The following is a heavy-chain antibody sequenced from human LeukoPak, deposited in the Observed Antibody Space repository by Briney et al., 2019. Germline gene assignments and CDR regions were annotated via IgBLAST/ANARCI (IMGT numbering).Heavy chain of an antibody. Sequence: PSETLSLTCTVSGDSISSEGYSWSWIRQPPGKGLEWIGYIAHNGNTHYSVPLNSRLSISWDTSENQFFLRLNSVTAADTAVYYCAINSYSYGPNFDYWGQGALVTVSP. CDR2: IAHNGNT. CDR1: GDSISSEGYS. CDR3: AINSYSYGPNFDY. D-gene: IGHD3-16*02. J-gene: IGHJ4*02. V-gene: IGHV4-30-2*01.